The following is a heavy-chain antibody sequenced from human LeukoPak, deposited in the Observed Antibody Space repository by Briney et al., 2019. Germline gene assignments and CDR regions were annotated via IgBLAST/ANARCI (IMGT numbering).Heavy chain of an antibody. CDR3: AKDHFSYGYANAFHI. V-gene: IGHV3-23*01. CDR2: ISGSGVST. D-gene: IGHD5-18*01. CDR1: GFTFSSYS. Sequence: GGSLRLSCAASGFTFSSYSMNWVRQAPGKGLEWVSEISGSGVSTYYADSVKGRFTISRDNSKNTLYLQMNSLRAEDTAVYYCAKDHFSYGYANAFHIWGQGTMVIVSS. J-gene: IGHJ3*02.